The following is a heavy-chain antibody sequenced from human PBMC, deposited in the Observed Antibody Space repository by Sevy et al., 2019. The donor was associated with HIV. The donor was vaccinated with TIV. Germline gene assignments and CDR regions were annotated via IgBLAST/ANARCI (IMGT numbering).Heavy chain of an antibody. CDR2: ISYDGSNK. CDR3: AGVGGYYDSSGYYPHPHYYYYGMDV. V-gene: IGHV3-30-3*01. Sequence: GGSLRLSCAASGFTFSSYAMHWVRQAPGKGLEWVAVISYDGSNKYYADSVKGRFTISRDNSKNTLYLQMNGLRAEDTAVYYCAGVGGYYDSSGYYPHPHYYYYGMDVWGQGTTVTVSS. J-gene: IGHJ6*02. D-gene: IGHD3-22*01. CDR1: GFTFSSYA.